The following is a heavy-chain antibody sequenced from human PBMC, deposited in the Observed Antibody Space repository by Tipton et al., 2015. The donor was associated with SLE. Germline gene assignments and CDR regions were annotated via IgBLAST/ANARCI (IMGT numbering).Heavy chain of an antibody. CDR3: ASLAHIVATIDDAFDI. V-gene: IGHV4-59*11. Sequence: TLSLTCTVSGGSISSHYWSWIRQPPGKGLEWIGYIYYSGSTNYNPSLKSRVTISVATSKNQFSLKLSSVTAADTAVYYCASLAHIVATIDDAFDIWGQGTMVTVSS. CDR2: IYYSGST. D-gene: IGHD5-12*01. J-gene: IGHJ3*02. CDR1: GGSISSHY.